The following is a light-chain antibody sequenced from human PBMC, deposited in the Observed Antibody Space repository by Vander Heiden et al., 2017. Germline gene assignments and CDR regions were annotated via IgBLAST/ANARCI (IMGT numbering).Light chain of an antibody. V-gene: IGLV3-21*03. J-gene: IGLJ3*02. CDR1: NIGSKS. Sequence: SYVLTQPPSVSVAPGKTARITCGGNNIGSKSVHRYQQKLGQAPVRAVEPESHRPCGIPGRFSGSNSGNTATLTIIRVEAGDEADSCCQVWDSSSDLWVFGGGTKLTVL. CDR2: PES. CDR3: QVWDSSSDLWV.